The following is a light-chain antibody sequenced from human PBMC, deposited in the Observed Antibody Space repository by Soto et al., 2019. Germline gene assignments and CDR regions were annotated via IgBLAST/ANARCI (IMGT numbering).Light chain of an antibody. CDR1: QSVSSSY. Sequence: EIVLTQSTGTLSLSPGERATLSCRASQSVSSSYLAWYQQKPGQAPRLLIYGASSRATGIPDRFSGSGSGTDFTLTISRLDPEEFAVYYCQQYGSSPSFGQGTKVDIK. CDR3: QQYGSSPS. CDR2: GAS. J-gene: IGKJ1*01. V-gene: IGKV3-20*01.